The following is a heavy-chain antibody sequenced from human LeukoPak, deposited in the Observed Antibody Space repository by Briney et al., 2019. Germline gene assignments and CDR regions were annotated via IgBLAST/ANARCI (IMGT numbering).Heavy chain of an antibody. V-gene: IGHV3-23*01. CDR1: GFAFSSYA. CDR2: ISGSGGST. J-gene: IGHJ4*02. D-gene: IGHD3-3*01. Sequence: PGGSLRLSCAASGFAFSSYAMSWVRQAPGKGLEWVSAISGSGGSTYYADSVKGRFTISRDNSKNTLYLQMNSLRAEDTAVYYCAKLRSYDFWSGYPHYFDYWGQGTLVTVSS. CDR3: AKLRSYDFWSGYPHYFDY.